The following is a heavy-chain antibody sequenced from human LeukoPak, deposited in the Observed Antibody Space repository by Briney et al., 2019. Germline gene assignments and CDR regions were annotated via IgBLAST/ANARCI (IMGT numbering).Heavy chain of an antibody. CDR3: ARGNYDFWSGYYTPFDY. D-gene: IGHD3-3*01. J-gene: IGHJ4*02. CDR2: MNPNSGNT. CDR1: GYTFTSYD. Sequence: ASVKVSCKASGYTFTSYDINWVRQATGPGLEWMGWMNPNSGNTGYAQKFQGRVTITRNTSISTAYMELSSLRSEDTAVYYCARGNYDFWSGYYTPFDYWGQGTLVTVSS. V-gene: IGHV1-8*03.